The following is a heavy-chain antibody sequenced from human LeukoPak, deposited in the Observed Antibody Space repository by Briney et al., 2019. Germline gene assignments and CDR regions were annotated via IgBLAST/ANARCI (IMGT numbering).Heavy chain of an antibody. V-gene: IGHV1-2*06. J-gene: IGHJ6*02. CDR3: ANDGKSSSWYNYYYGMDV. D-gene: IGHD6-13*01. Sequence: ASVKVSCKASGYTFTGYYMHWVRQAPGQGLGWMGRINPNSGGTNYAQKFQGRVTMTRDTSISTAYMELSRLRSDDTAVYYCANDGKSSSWYNYYYGMDVWGQGTTVTVSS. CDR2: INPNSGGT. CDR1: GYTFTGYY.